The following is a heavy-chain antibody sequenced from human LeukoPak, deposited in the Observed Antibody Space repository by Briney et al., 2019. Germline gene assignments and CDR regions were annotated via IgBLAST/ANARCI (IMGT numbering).Heavy chain of an antibody. Sequence: PSETLSLTCTVSGGSISSYYWSWIRQPPGKGLEWIGYIYYSGSTNYNPSLKSRVTISVDTSKNQFSLKLSSVTAADTAVYYCARVPGSRGWYLMLGFDYWGRGPLVTVSS. CDR3: ARVPGSRGWYLMLGFDY. CDR1: GGSISSYY. V-gene: IGHV4-59*01. D-gene: IGHD6-19*01. CDR2: IYYSGST. J-gene: IGHJ4*02.